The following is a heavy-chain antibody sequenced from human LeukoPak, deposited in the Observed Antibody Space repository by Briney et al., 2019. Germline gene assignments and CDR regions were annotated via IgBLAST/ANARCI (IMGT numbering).Heavy chain of an antibody. CDR3: ASGAADGYNFGFDY. V-gene: IGHV4-59*12. D-gene: IGHD5-24*01. CDR1: GASLNDYY. Sequence: PSETLSLTCTVSGASLNDYYWSWIRKPPGPAQEWIGFIHSSGSANSNHSLTSRVTISIDTSKTQYYLNVSALTAADTAVYFCASGAADGYNFGFDYWGQGTLAAVSS. CDR2: IHSSGSA. J-gene: IGHJ4*02.